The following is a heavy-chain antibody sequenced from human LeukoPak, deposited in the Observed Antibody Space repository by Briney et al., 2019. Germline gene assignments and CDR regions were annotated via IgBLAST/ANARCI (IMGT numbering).Heavy chain of an antibody. CDR2: ISSSSSYI. J-gene: IGHJ4*02. V-gene: IGHV3-21*04. D-gene: IGHD3-22*01. Sequence: PGGSLRLSCAASGFTVSSNYMNWVRQAPGKGLEWVSSISSSSSYIYYADSVKGRFTISRDNSKNTLSLQMNSLRAEDTAVYYCAKDSGTMIVVVITAFDYWGQGTLVTVSS. CDR1: GFTVSSNY. CDR3: AKDSGTMIVVVITAFDY.